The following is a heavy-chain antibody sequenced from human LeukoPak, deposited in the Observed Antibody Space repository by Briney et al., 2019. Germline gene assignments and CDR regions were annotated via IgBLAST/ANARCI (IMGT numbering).Heavy chain of an antibody. CDR3: AELGITMIGGV. CDR2: ISSSGSTI. CDR1: GLTFSSYE. Sequence: GGSLRLSCAASGLTFSSYEMNWVRQAPGKGLEWVSYISSSGSTIYYAHSVKGRFTISRDNAKNSLYLQMNSLTAEATAVYYCAELGITMIGGVWGKGTTVTISS. J-gene: IGHJ6*04. D-gene: IGHD3-10*02. V-gene: IGHV3-48*03.